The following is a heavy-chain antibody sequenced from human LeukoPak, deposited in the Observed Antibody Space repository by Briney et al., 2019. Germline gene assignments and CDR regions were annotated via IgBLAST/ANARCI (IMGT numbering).Heavy chain of an antibody. CDR2: IYYSGST. D-gene: IGHD3-10*01. V-gene: IGHV4-59*08. Sequence: TSETLSVTCTVSGGSISSYYWSWIRQPPGKGLEWIGYIYYSGSTNYNPSLKSRVTISVDTSKNQFSLKLSSVTAADTAVYYCARHAAPYYYGSGSYLGYWGQGTLVTVSS. CDR1: GGSISSYY. CDR3: ARHAAPYYYGSGSYLGY. J-gene: IGHJ4*02.